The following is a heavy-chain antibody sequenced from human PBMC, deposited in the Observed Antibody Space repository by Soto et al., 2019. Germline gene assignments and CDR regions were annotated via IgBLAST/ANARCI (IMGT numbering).Heavy chain of an antibody. CDR2: IIVYKFNT. J-gene: IGHJ4*02. V-gene: IGHV1-18*01. CDR3: ARDQDADRDFDF. CDR1: GYTFTSYG. Sequence: ASVKVSYKASGYTFTSYGISWVRQAPVQVLELLVWIIVYKFNTNYSQKLQGRFTITTYTSTSTSYMELMILRSDDTAVYYCARDQDADRDFDFWGQGTLVTVSS. D-gene: IGHD3-22*01.